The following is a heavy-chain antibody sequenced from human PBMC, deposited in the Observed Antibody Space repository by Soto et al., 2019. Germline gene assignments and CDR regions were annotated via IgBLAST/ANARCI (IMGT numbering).Heavy chain of an antibody. CDR3: ARGAPYYSDSSASITGFDP. Sequence: ASVKVSCKASGYTLTNYYVHWVRQAPGQGLQWMGIINPSGGSTSYAQKFQGRVTMTRDTSTSTVYMELSSLRSEDTAVYYCARGAPYYSDSSASITGFDPWGQGTLVTVSS. V-gene: IGHV1-46*03. D-gene: IGHD3-22*01. J-gene: IGHJ5*02. CDR1: GYTLTNYY. CDR2: INPSGGST.